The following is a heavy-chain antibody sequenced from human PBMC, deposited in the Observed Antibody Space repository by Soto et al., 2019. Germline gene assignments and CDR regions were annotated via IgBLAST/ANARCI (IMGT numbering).Heavy chain of an antibody. V-gene: IGHV5-10-1*01. Sequence: GESLKISFKGSGYSFAGYWINWVRQTPWKGLEWVGRIDPSDSQTYYSPSFRGHVTISVTKSITTVFLQWSSLRASDTAMYYCARPVFDSCAGPYFENLCGTWGQGTLVTVSS. CDR3: ARPVFDSCAGPYFENLCGT. D-gene: IGHD1-20*01. CDR2: IDPSDSQT. CDR1: GYSFAGYW. J-gene: IGHJ4*02.